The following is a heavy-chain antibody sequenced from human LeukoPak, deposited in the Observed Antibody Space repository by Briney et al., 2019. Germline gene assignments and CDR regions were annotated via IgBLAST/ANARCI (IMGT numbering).Heavy chain of an antibody. CDR3: TRDRVDIVATTIYFYYYMDV. CDR2: IRSKAYGGTT. CDR1: GFTFGDYA. Sequence: GGSLRLSCTASGFTFGDYAMSWLRQAPGKGLEWVGFIRSKAYGGTTEYAASVKGRFTISRDDSKSIAYLQMNSLKTEDTAVYYCTRDRVDIVATTIYFYYYMDVWGKGTTVTVSS. D-gene: IGHD5-12*01. J-gene: IGHJ6*03. V-gene: IGHV3-49*03.